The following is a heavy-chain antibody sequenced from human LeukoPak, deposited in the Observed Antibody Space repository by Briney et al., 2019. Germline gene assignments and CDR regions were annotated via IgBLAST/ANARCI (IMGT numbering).Heavy chain of an antibody. CDR1: GFTVSSNY. D-gene: IGHD1-26*01. CDR3: AKETGIVGATTFDY. J-gene: IGHJ4*02. CDR2: IYSGGST. Sequence: GGSLRLSCAASGFTVSSNYMSWVRQAPGKGLEWVSVIYSGGSTYYADSVKGRFTISRDNYKNTLYLQMNSLRAEDTAVYYCAKETGIVGATTFDYWGQGTLVTVSS. V-gene: IGHV3-53*01.